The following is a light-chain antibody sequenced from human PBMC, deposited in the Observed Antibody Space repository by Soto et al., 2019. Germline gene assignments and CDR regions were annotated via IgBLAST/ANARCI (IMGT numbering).Light chain of an antibody. J-gene: IGLJ3*02. V-gene: IGLV1-44*01. CDR2: SNN. CDR3: AAWDDSLNGWV. CDR1: SSNIGSNT. Sequence: QSVLTQPPSVSGTPGQRVTISCSGSSSNIGSNTVNWYQQLPGTAPKLLIYSNNQRPSGVPDRCSGSKSGTSASLAISGLQSEDEADYYCAAWDDSLNGWVFGGGTKLTVL.